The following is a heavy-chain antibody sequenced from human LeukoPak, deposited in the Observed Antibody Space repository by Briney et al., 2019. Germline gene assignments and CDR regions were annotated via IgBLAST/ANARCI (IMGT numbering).Heavy chain of an antibody. CDR2: MNHNSGNT. D-gene: IGHD6-13*01. Sequence: GASVKVSCKASGHSFTSYDINGVRQATGEGLEWMGWMNHNSGNTGYAQKFQGRVTITRNTSISTAYMELSSLRSEDTAVYYCARSIKLTYSSSWYRSRTRGEFDYWGQGTLVTVSS. CDR1: GHSFTSYD. V-gene: IGHV1-8*03. CDR3: ARSIKLTYSSSWYRSRTRGEFDY. J-gene: IGHJ4*02.